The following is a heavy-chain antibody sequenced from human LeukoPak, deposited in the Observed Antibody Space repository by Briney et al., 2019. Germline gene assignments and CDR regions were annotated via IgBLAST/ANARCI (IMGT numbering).Heavy chain of an antibody. J-gene: IGHJ3*02. D-gene: IGHD6-19*01. CDR2: INPNSGGT. CDR3: AREENSSGWYACAFDI. CDR1: GYTFTGYY. Sequence: ASVKVSCKASGYTFTGYYMHWVRQAPGQGLEWMGWINPNSGGTNYAQKFQGRVTMTRDTSISTAYMELSRLRSDDTAVYYCAREENSSGWYACAFDIWGQGTKVTVSS. V-gene: IGHV1-2*02.